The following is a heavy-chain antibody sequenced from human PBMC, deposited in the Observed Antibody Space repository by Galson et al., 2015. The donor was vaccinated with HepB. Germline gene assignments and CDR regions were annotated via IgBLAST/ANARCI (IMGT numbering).Heavy chain of an antibody. J-gene: IGHJ4*02. Sequence: QSGAEVKKPGASVRVSCTASGYTFTTNGISWVRQAPGQGLEWMGWISANSGNTKYAQNLQGRVTLTRDTSTSTAYLELRSLRSDDTAAYYCARDRDYRFDYWGQGTLVTVSS. V-gene: IGHV1-18*04. D-gene: IGHD4/OR15-4a*01. CDR3: ARDRDYRFDY. CDR2: ISANSGNT. CDR1: GYTFTTNG.